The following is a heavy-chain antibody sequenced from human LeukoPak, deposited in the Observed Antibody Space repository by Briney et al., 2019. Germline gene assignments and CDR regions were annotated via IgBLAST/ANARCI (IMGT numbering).Heavy chain of an antibody. CDR1: GGSISSGGYS. D-gene: IGHD4-17*01. Sequence: SETLPLTCAVSGGSISSGGYSWSWIRQPPGKGLGWIGYIYHSGSTYYNPSLKSRVTISVDRSKNQFSLKLSSVTAADTAVYYCARVDYGDYVFDYWGQGTLVTVSS. CDR3: ARVDYGDYVFDY. CDR2: IYHSGST. V-gene: IGHV4-30-2*01. J-gene: IGHJ4*02.